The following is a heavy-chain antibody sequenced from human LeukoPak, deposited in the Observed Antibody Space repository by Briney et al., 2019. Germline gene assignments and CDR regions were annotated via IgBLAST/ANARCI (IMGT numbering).Heavy chain of an antibody. CDR1: GGSISSDAYY. V-gene: IGHV4-31*03. D-gene: IGHD2-2*01. J-gene: IGHJ5*02. CDR2: IHYTGGT. Sequence: PSQTLSLTCTVSGGSISSDAYYWSWIRQHPGKGLEWIGYIHYTGGTYYSPSLGSRVTVSIVTSKNQFSLKLTSVTAADTAMYYCARGPQLLTGGNWFDPWGQGTLVTVSS. CDR3: ARGPQLLTGGNWFDP.